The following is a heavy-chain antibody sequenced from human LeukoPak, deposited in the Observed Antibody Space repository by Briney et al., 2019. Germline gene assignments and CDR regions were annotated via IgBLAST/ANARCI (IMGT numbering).Heavy chain of an antibody. Sequence: SETLSLTCTVSGGSISSSSYYWGWIRQPPGKGLEWIGSIYYSGSTYYNPSLKSRVTISVDTSKNQFSLKLSSVTAADTAVYYCARDVPGGDFYNWFDPWGQGTLVTVSS. V-gene: IGHV4-39*07. J-gene: IGHJ5*02. CDR1: GGSISSSSYY. CDR2: IYYSGST. D-gene: IGHD2-21*02. CDR3: ARDVPGGDFYNWFDP.